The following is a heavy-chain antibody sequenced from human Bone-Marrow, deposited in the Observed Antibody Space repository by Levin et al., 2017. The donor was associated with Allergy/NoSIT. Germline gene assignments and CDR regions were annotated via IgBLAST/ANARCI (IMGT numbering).Heavy chain of an antibody. V-gene: IGHV3-30*04. Sequence: SCAASGFTFSSYAMHWVRQAPGKGLEWVAVISYDGSNKYYADSVKGRFTISRDNSKNTLYLQMNSLRAEDTAVYYCARNREVITMIPDAFDIWGQGTMVTVSS. CDR3: ARNREVITMIPDAFDI. J-gene: IGHJ3*02. D-gene: IGHD3-22*01. CDR2: ISYDGSNK. CDR1: GFTFSSYA.